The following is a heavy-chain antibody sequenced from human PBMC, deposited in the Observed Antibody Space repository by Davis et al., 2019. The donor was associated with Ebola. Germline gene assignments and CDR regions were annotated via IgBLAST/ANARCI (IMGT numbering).Heavy chain of an antibody. CDR2: ITGDGGRT. Sequence: GESLKISCAASGFTFDDYAMHWVRQAPGKGLECVSLITGDGGRTYYADSVKGRFTISRDNSKNSLYLQMNSLTTEDTALYYCGKADCGGDCRVVDYWSQGTLVTVSS. CDR3: GKADCGGDCRVVDY. V-gene: IGHV3-43*02. CDR1: GFTFDDYA. D-gene: IGHD2-21*02. J-gene: IGHJ4*02.